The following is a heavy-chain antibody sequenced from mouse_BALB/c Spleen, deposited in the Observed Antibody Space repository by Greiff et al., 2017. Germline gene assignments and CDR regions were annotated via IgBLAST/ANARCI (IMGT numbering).Heavy chain of an antibody. J-gene: IGHJ4*01. D-gene: IGHD1-1*01. Sequence: QVQLQQSGAELVRPGSSVKISCKASGYAFSSYWMNWVKQRPGQGLEWIGQIYPGDGDTNYNGKFKGKATLTADKSSSTAYMQLSSLTSEDSAVYFCARYYYGSSYDAMDYWGQGTSVTVSS. CDR3: ARYYYGSSYDAMDY. CDR1: GYAFSSYW. CDR2: IYPGDGDT. V-gene: IGHV1-80*01.